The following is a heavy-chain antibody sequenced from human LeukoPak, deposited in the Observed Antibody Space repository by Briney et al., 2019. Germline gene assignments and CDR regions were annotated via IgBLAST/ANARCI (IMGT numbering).Heavy chain of an antibody. CDR2: IYSSGST. V-gene: IGHV4-61*02. CDR1: GGSISSGSYY. J-gene: IGHJ6*02. CDR3: ARVGYNYYGMDV. Sequence: SETLSLTCTVSGGSISSGSYYWGWIRQPAGKGLEWIVRIYSSGSTNYNPSFKSRITISVDTSKNQFSLKLSSVTAADTAVYYCARVGYNYYGMDVWGQGTTVTVSS.